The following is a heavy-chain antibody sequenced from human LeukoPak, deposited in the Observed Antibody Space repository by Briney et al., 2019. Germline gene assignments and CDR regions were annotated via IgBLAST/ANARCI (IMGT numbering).Heavy chain of an antibody. V-gene: IGHV1-18*01. CDR3: ARVLRVSRLNDAFDI. CDR1: GYTFTSYG. CDR2: ISAYNGNT. J-gene: IGHJ3*02. D-gene: IGHD2-15*01. Sequence: ASVKVSCKASGYTFTSYGISWVRQAPGQGLEWVGWISAYNGNTNYAQKLQGRVTMTTDTSTSTAYMELRSLRSDDTAVYYCARVLRVSRLNDAFDIWGQGTMVTVSS.